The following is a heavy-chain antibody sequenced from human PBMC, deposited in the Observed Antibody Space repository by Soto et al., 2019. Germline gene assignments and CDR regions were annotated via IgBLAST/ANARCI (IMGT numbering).Heavy chain of an antibody. CDR1: GVSINDYY. V-gene: IGHV4-59*13. CDR2: FFYTGST. J-gene: IGHJ4*02. D-gene: IGHD6-13*01. Sequence: QVQLQESGPGLVKPSETLSLTCTVSGVSINDYYWPWIRQPPGKGLEWIGYFFYTGSTNYNPSLKSRVTISGDRSKNQFSLKLSSVTPADTAVYYCARATLAAAKPQFDYWGQGTLVTVSS. CDR3: ARATLAAAKPQFDY.